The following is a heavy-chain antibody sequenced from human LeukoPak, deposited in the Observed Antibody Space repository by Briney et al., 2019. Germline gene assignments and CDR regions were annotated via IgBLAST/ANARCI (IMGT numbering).Heavy chain of an antibody. Sequence: GGSLRLSCAASGFTFSSYLMSWVRQAPGKGLEWVANIKQDGSEKYYVDSVKGRFTISRDNAKNSLYLQMNGLRAEDTAVYYCARSRWYRAVNYFDYWGQGTLVTVSS. CDR3: ARSRWYRAVNYFDY. D-gene: IGHD6-13*01. CDR1: GFTFSSYL. CDR2: IKQDGSEK. J-gene: IGHJ4*02. V-gene: IGHV3-7*01.